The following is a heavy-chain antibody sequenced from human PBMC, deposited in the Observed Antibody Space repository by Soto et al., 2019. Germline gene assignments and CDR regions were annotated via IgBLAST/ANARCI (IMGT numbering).Heavy chain of an antibody. CDR3: ARAPISVAGAPYYFDY. D-gene: IGHD6-19*01. CDR2: ISYDGSNK. V-gene: IGHV3-30-3*01. Sequence: VQLVESGGGVVQPGRSLRLSCAASGFTFSSYAMHWVRQAPGKGLEWVAVISYDGSNKYYADSVKGRFTISRDNSKNTLYLQMNSLRAEDTAVYYCARAPISVAGAPYYFDYWGQGTLVTVSS. CDR1: GFTFSSYA. J-gene: IGHJ4*02.